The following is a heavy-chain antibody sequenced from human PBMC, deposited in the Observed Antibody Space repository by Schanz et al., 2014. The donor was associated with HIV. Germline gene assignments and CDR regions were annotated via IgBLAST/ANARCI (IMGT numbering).Heavy chain of an antibody. J-gene: IGHJ4*02. CDR1: GFIFSSYA. Sequence: QVQLVESGGGVVQPGRSLRLSCAASGFIFSSYAMHWVRQAPGKGLEWVAGISYDGSKKYYADSVKGRFTISRDNSKNTLYLQMNSLRVEDTAVYYCARDLPNPYFDFSGPAGDYWGQGALVTVSS. CDR2: ISYDGSKK. V-gene: IGHV3-30-3*01. CDR3: ARDLPNPYFDFSGPAGDY. D-gene: IGHD3-22*01.